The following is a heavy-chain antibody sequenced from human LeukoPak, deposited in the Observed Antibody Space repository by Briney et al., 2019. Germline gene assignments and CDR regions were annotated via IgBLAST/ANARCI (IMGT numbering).Heavy chain of an antibody. Sequence: TGGSLRLSCAASGFTFSSYWMSWVRQAPGKGLEWVANIKQDGSEKYYVDSVKGRFTISRDNAKNSLYLQMNSLRAEDTAVYYCARVKDAGYCSGGSCYYFDYWGQGTLVTVSS. CDR1: GFTFSSYW. J-gene: IGHJ4*02. V-gene: IGHV3-7*01. CDR2: IKQDGSEK. CDR3: ARVKDAGYCSGGSCYYFDY. D-gene: IGHD2-15*01.